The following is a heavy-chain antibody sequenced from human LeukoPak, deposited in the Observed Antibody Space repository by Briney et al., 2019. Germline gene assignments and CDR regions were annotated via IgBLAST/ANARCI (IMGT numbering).Heavy chain of an antibody. D-gene: IGHD3-9*01. Sequence: PGGSLSLSCADSGFTVSSNYMRWVRQAPGKGLEWVSVIYSGGSTHYADSVKGRFTISRDNSKNTLYLQMNSLRAEDTAVYYGARDRLHYDSLTGYPADWGQGTLVTVSS. CDR2: IYSGGST. CDR1: GFTVSSNY. J-gene: IGHJ4*02. CDR3: ARDRLHYDSLTGYPAD. V-gene: IGHV3-66*01.